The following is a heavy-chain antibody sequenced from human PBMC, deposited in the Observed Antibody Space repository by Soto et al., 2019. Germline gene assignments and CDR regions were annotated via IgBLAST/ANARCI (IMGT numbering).Heavy chain of an antibody. J-gene: IGHJ4*02. CDR1: GFTFRIYT. CDR3: VTAYSSGWSELY. D-gene: IGHD6-19*01. V-gene: IGHV3-64D*06. Sequence: PGGTLRLPCSASGFTFRIYTMLWVRQAPGKGLEYVSAISDAGGGTYYADSVKGRFTISRDDPKNTLYLQMSNLRAEDTAVYYCVTAYSSGWSELYWGQGTLVTVSS. CDR2: ISDAGGGT.